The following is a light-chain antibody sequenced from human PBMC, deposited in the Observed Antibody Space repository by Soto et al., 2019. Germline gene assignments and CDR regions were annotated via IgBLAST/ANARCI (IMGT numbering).Light chain of an antibody. Sequence: EIVMTQSPPTLSVSPGERATLSCRASQTVINSLLAWYQQKSGQAPRLLIYGVSTRATGIPARFSGSGSGTEFTLTISSLQSEDFAVYYCQQYSSWPLTFGGGTKVEIK. CDR2: GVS. V-gene: IGKV3-15*01. CDR1: QTVINSL. J-gene: IGKJ4*01. CDR3: QQYSSWPLT.